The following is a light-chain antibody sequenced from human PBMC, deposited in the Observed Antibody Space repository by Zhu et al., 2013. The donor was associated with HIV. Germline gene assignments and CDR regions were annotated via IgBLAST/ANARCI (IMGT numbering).Light chain of an antibody. CDR2: WAS. CDR1: QSVLYSSNNKNY. J-gene: IGKJ1*01. Sequence: DIVMTQSPDSLAVSLGERATINCKSSQSVLYSSNNKNYLAWYQQKPGQPPKLLIYWASVRESGVPDRFSGSGSGTDFTLTISSLQAEDVAVYYCQQYNNWPRTFGQGTKVEIK. CDR3: QQYNNWPRT. V-gene: IGKV4-1*01.